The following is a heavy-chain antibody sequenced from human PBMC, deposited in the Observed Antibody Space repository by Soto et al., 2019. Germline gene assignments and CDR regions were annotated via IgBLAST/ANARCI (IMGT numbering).Heavy chain of an antibody. J-gene: IGHJ4*02. D-gene: IGHD3-10*01. CDR2: IYSSGST. Sequence: QVQLLESGPGLVKPSETLSLTCTVSGGSISSYYWSWIRQPPGKGLEWIGYIYSSGSTNYNPSLKCRVTISVDTSKTQFSLKLSSVTAADTAVYYCARRYGGGFDYWGQGTLVTVSS. CDR1: GGSISSYY. V-gene: IGHV4-59*08. CDR3: ARRYGGGFDY.